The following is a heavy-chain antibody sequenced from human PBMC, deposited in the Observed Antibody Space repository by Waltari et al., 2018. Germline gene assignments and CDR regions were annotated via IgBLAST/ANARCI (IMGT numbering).Heavy chain of an antibody. J-gene: IGHJ5*02. Sequence: QVQLQQWGAGLLKPSETLSLTCAVYGGSFSGYYWSWIRQPPGKGLEWIGEINHSGSTNYNPSLKSRVTISVDTSKNQFSLKLSSVTAADTAVYYCARGLTMIVVGWFDPWGQGTLVTVSS. CDR1: GGSFSGYY. D-gene: IGHD3-22*01. V-gene: IGHV4-34*01. CDR3: ARGLTMIVVGWFDP. CDR2: INHSGST.